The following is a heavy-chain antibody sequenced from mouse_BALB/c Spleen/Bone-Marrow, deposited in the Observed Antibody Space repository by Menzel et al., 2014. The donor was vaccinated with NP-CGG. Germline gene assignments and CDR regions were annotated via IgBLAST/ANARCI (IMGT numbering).Heavy chain of an antibody. CDR1: GYSFTSYW. V-gene: IGHV1-61*01. Sequence: QVQLQQSGAELVRPGASVKLSCKASGYSFTSYWMNWVKQRPGQGLKWIGMIHPSDSETRLNQKFKDKATLTADKSSSTAYMQLSSLTSEDSAVYFCARGGMITENYAMDYWGQGTSVTVSS. D-gene: IGHD2-4*01. CDR3: ARGGMITENYAMDY. J-gene: IGHJ4*01. CDR2: IHPSDSET.